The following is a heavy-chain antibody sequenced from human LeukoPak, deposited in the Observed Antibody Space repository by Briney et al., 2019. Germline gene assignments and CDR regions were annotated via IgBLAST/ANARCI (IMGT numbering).Heavy chain of an antibody. CDR1: GGSVSDYY. J-gene: IGHJ5*02. V-gene: IGHV4-59*02. CDR3: ARGVRIFGVVTPGGNWFDP. CDR2: IYYTGST. Sequence: SETLSLTCTISGGSVSDYYWSWIRQSPGKGLEWIGYIYYTGSTTYNPSLKSRVTISADTSKNQFSLKLSSVTAADTAVYYCARGVRIFGVVTPGGNWFDPWGQGTLVTVSS. D-gene: IGHD3-3*01.